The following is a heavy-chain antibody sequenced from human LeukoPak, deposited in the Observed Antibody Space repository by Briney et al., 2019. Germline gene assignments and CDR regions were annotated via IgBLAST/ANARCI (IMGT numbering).Heavy chain of an antibody. D-gene: IGHD2-2*01. CDR3: ARSYCSSSCYAVGAFDI. Sequence: TETLSITCTVSGGSISSSSHYWGWIRQPPGKGLEWMGSIYYSGTTYYSPSLKSRVTISVDMSKNQFSLRLSSVTAADTAAYYCARSYCSSSCYAVGAFDIWGQGTVVTVCS. V-gene: IGHV4-39*01. CDR1: GGSISSSSHY. J-gene: IGHJ3*02. CDR2: IYYSGTT.